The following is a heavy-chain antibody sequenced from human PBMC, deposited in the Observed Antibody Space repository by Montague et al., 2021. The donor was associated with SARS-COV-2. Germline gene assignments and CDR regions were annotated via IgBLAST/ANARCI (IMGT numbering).Heavy chain of an antibody. V-gene: IGHV4-59*01. D-gene: IGHD4-23*01. CDR3: VRDHPYGGPRGAYDI. CDR2: IYDGGAV. J-gene: IGHJ3*02. Sequence: SETPSLTCTVSGGSITGYYWSWLRRSPGKGLEWIAYIYDGGAVNYNPSLRSRVTISTDTSKNQLSLKVNSVTAADTAVYYCVRDHPYGGPRGAYDIWGQGTVVTVSS. CDR1: GGSITGYY.